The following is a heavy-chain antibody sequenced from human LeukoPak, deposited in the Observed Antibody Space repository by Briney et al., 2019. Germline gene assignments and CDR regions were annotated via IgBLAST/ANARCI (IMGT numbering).Heavy chain of an antibody. CDR1: GFTFSSYG. V-gene: IGHV3-30*02. J-gene: IGHJ6*03. D-gene: IGHD2-2*01. CDR2: IRYDGSKK. Sequence: PGGSLRLSCAASGFTFSSYGMHWVRQAPGKGLEWVAFIRYDGSKKYYADSVKGRFTISRDNSKNTLYLQMNSLRAEDTAVYYCAKSLESTNYYYHMDVWGKGTTVTISS. CDR3: AKSLESTNYYYHMDV.